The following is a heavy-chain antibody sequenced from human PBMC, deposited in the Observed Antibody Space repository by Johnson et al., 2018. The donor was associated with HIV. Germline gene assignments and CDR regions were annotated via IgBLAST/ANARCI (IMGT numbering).Heavy chain of an antibody. Sequence: QMLLVESGGGVVQPGRSLRLSCAASGFAFSSYGMHWVRQAPGKGLEWVAVISYDGSNKYYADSVKGRFTISRDNAKNTLYLQMNSLRAEDTAVYYCVRDRRLADAFDIWGQGTMVTVSS. V-gene: IGHV3-30*03. CDR2: ISYDGSNK. CDR1: GFAFSSYG. CDR3: VRDRRLADAFDI. D-gene: IGHD5-12*01. J-gene: IGHJ3*02.